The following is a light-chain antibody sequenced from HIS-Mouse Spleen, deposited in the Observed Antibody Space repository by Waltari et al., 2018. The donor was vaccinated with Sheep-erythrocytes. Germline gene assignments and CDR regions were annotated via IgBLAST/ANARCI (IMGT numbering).Light chain of an antibody. CDR3: CSYAGSYNHV. J-gene: IGLJ1*01. CDR1: SSDVGGYNY. Sequence: QSALTQPRSVSGSPGQSVTISCTGTSSDVGGYNYVSWYQQHPGKAPKLMIYDVSKRPSGVPDRFSCSKSGNTASLIISGLQAEDEADYYCCSYAGSYNHVFATGTKVTVL. CDR2: DVS. V-gene: IGLV2-11*01.